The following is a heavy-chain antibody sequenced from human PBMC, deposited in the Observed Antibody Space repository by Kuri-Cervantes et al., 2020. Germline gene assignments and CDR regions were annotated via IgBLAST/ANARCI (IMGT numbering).Heavy chain of an antibody. D-gene: IGHD6-13*01. CDR3: ARESDIAAAGKGFRSIGYYYGMDV. Sequence: GSLRLSCTVSGCPISSSTYYWGWIRQPPGKGLEWIGSIYYSGSTYYNPSLKSRVTISVDTSKNQFSLKLSSVTAADTAVYYCARESDIAAAGKGFRSIGYYYGMDVWGQGTTVTVSS. J-gene: IGHJ6*02. CDR1: GCPISSSTYY. CDR2: IYYSGST. V-gene: IGHV4-39*07.